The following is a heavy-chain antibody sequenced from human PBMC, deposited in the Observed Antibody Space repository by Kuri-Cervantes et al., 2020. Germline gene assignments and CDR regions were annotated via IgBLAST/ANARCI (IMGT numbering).Heavy chain of an antibody. J-gene: IGHJ5*02. CDR3: AKDGIIAAAGGNWFDP. D-gene: IGHD6-13*01. V-gene: IGHV3-9*01. Sequence: RPPLAALRITFADYAMHWVRQGPGKARGWVSGISWNSRRIGYADSVKGRFTISRDNAKNSLFLQMNSQRPEDTASYYCAKDGIIAAAGGNWFDPWGQGTLVTVSS. CDR2: ISWNSRRI. CDR1: RITFADYA.